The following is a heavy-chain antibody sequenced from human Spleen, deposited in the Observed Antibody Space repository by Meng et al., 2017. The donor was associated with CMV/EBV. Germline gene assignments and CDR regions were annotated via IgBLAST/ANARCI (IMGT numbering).Heavy chain of an antibody. CDR2: INSDGGST. J-gene: IGHJ4*02. Sequence: LRLSCAASGFTFSSYWMHWVRQAPETGLVWVSRINSDGGSTSYADSVKGRFTISRDNAKNTLYLQMNSLRAEDTAVYYCARGGPYGYWGQGTLVTVSS. CDR3: ARGGPYGY. D-gene: IGHD2-8*01. CDR1: GFTFSSYW. V-gene: IGHV3-74*01.